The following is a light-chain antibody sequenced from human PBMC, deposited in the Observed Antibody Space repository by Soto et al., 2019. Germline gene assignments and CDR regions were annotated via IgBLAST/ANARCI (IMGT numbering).Light chain of an antibody. Sequence: QLVLTQPPSASGAPGQRVTISCSGSRSDIGSNAVHWYQHFPGTAPKLLIYADNQRPSGVPDRFSGSRSGTSASLAISGLQFEDEADYYCAAWDATLTVLFGGGTKLTVL. CDR1: RSDIGSNA. J-gene: IGLJ3*02. CDR2: ADN. CDR3: AAWDATLTVL. V-gene: IGLV1-44*01.